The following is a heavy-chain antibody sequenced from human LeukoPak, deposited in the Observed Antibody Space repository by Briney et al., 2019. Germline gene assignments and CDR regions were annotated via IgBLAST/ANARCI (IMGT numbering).Heavy chain of an antibody. CDR3: ARGPGQLEALYYYGMDV. V-gene: IGHV1-69*13. CDR1: GGTFSSYA. CDR2: IIPIFGTA. Sequence: SVKVSCKASGGTFSSYAISWVRQAPGQGLEWMGGIIPIFGTANYAQKFQGRVTITADESTSTAYMELSSLRSEDTAVYYCARGPGQLEALYYYGMDVWGQGTTVTVSS. J-gene: IGHJ6*02. D-gene: IGHD6-6*01.